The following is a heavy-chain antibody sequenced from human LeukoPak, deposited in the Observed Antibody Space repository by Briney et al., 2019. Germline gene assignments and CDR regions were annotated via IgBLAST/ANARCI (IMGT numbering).Heavy chain of an antibody. CDR1: GYSINNGFY. CDR3: ARVLPITPYFDY. D-gene: IGHD1-20*01. CDR2: IYHSERT. V-gene: IGHV4-38-2*02. Sequence: SETLSLTCTVSGYSINNGFYWGWIRQPPGKGLEWIGSIYHSERTHYNRSLKSRVTISVDTSKNQFSLKLSSVTAADTAVYYCARVLPITPYFDYWGQGTLVTVSS. J-gene: IGHJ4*02.